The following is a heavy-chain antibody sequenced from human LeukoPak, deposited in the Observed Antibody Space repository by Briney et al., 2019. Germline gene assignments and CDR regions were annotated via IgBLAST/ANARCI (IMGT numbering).Heavy chain of an antibody. V-gene: IGHV3-20*03. J-gene: IGHJ4*02. Sequence: DSVKGRFTISRDNAKNSLYLQMNSLRSDDTAVYYCAREQSSGWAPYWGQGTLVTVSS. CDR3: AREQSSGWAPY. D-gene: IGHD6-19*01.